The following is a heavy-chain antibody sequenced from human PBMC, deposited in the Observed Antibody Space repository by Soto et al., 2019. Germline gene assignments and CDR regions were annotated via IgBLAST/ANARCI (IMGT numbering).Heavy chain of an antibody. Sequence: SETLSLTCTVSGGSISSYYWSWIRQPPGKGLEWIGYIYYSGSTNYNPSLKSRVTISVDTSKNQFSLKLSSVTAADTAVYYCARENGREQYYDSSGYWYYFAYWGQGTLVPVSS. CDR3: ARENGREQYYDSSGYWYYFAY. V-gene: IGHV4-59*01. J-gene: IGHJ4*02. D-gene: IGHD3-22*01. CDR2: IYYSGST. CDR1: GGSISSYY.